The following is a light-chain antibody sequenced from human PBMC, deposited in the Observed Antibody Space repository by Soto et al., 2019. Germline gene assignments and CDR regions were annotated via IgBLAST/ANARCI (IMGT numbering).Light chain of an antibody. J-gene: IGKJ5*01. CDR3: LQANRVPLS. Sequence: DIQMTQSPSSLSASVGDRVTITCRASQSISSYLNWYQQKRGQAPKLLIYAASSLQSGVPPRFSGSGSGTDFTLTISSLQPEDFAIYFCLQANRVPLSFGQGTRLE. V-gene: IGKV1-39*01. CDR2: AAS. CDR1: QSISSY.